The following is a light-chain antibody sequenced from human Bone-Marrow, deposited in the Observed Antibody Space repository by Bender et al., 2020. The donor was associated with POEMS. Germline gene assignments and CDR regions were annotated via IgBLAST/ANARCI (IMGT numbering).Light chain of an antibody. CDR1: KLGNQY. CDR3: QAWDSTTYV. J-gene: IGLJ1*01. V-gene: IGLV3-1*01. CDR2: QEK. Sequence: SYELTQPPSVSVSPGQTATITCSGDKLGNQYTSWYQQRPGQSPMVGIYQEKKRPSGITERFSGSSSGNTATLTISGTQPLDEADYYCQAWDSTTYVFGPGTKVTVL.